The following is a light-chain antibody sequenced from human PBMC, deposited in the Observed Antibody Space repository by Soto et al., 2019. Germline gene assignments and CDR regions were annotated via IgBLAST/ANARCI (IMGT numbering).Light chain of an antibody. CDR1: QTVSSNN. J-gene: IGKJ2*01. CDR2: GAS. V-gene: IGKV3-20*01. Sequence: EIVLTQSPGTLSLSPGERATLSCRASQTVSSNNLAWYQQKPGQAPRLLMYGASRRAPGIPDRVSCSGSGIDFSLTISRLETEDFAVYYCEQYGRSSRTFGQGSKLAIK. CDR3: EQYGRSSRT.